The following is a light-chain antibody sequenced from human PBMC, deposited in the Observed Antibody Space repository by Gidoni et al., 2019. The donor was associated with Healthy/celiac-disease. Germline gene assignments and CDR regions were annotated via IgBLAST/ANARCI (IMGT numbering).Light chain of an antibody. V-gene: IGKV1-9*01. J-gene: IGKJ2*01. Sequence: DIQLTQSPSFLSASVGDRVTITCWASQDISSYLAWYQQKPGKAPELLIYAASILQSGVPSRFSGRGSGTEFTLTISSLQPADFATYYCQQLNSYAFGQGTKVDSK. CDR1: QDISSY. CDR3: QQLNSYA. CDR2: AAS.